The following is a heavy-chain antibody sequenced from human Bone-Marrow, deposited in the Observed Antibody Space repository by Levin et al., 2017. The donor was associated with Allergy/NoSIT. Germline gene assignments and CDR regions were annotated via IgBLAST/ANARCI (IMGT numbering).Heavy chain of an antibody. V-gene: IGHV3-7*02. J-gene: IGHJ4*02. D-gene: IGHD2-8*01. Sequence: SCASSGFTFSGYWMAWVRQAPGKGLEWVATINRDGGDGYYVDSVQGRFTISRDNARNSLALQMNSLRVEDTAVYYCARNGAWSFEFWGQGTLVTVSS. CDR3: ARNGAWSFEF. CDR1: GFTFSGYW. CDR2: INRDGGDG.